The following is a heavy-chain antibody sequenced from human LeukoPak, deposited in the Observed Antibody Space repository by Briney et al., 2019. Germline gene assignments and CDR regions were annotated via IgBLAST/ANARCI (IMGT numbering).Heavy chain of an antibody. V-gene: IGHV3-48*01. CDR3: ARDPGLSGYYFDF. CDR2: IRSSSTTK. D-gene: IGHD3-22*01. J-gene: IGHJ4*02. Sequence: PGGSLRLSFAASGFTFSLYSMNWVRQAPGKGLEWVSYIRSSSTTKSYADSVKGRFTISRDNAKKSLYLQMNSLRAEDTAVYYCARDPGLSGYYFDFWGQGTLVTVSS. CDR1: GFTFSLYS.